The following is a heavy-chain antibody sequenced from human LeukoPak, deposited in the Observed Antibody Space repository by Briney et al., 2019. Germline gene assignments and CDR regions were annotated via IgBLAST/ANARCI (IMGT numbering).Heavy chain of an antibody. V-gene: IGHV3-23*01. Sequence: GGSLRLSCEASGVTLSSYAMSWARQAPGRGLEWVSGISSSGSGGNTYYADSVKGRFTISRDSSQNTLFLHMNSLRAEDTATYFCAKGSRLDCYDYWGQGTLVTVSS. J-gene: IGHJ4*02. D-gene: IGHD1-1*01. CDR2: ISSSGSGGNT. CDR1: GVTLSSYA. CDR3: AKGSRLDCYDY.